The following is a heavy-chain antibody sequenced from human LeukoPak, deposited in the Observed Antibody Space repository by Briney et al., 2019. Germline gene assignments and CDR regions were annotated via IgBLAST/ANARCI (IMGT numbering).Heavy chain of an antibody. Sequence: GGSLRLSCAASGSTFSNYAMSWVRQAPGKGLEWVSSISGSGGYTYSADSVKGRFTISRDNSKNTLYLQMNSLRGEDTAIYYCAKDRVVTRRRSYYFDYWGQGTLVTVSS. D-gene: IGHD3-22*01. CDR2: ISGSGGYT. V-gene: IGHV3-23*01. CDR1: GSTFSNYA. CDR3: AKDRVVTRRRSYYFDY. J-gene: IGHJ4*02.